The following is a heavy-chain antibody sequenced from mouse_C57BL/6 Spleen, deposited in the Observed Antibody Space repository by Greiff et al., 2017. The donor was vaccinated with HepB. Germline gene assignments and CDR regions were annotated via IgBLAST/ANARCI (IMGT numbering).Heavy chain of an antibody. CDR1: GYTFTSYW. V-gene: IGHV1-64*01. Sequence: QVQLQQPGAELVKPGASVKLSCKASGYTFTSYWMHWVKQRPGQGLEWIGMIHPNSGSTNYNEKFKSKATLTVDKTSSTAYMQLSSLTSEDSAVYYCARDGNYGYFDVWGTGTTVTVSS. CDR2: IHPNSGST. CDR3: ARDGNYGYFDV. J-gene: IGHJ1*03. D-gene: IGHD2-1*01.